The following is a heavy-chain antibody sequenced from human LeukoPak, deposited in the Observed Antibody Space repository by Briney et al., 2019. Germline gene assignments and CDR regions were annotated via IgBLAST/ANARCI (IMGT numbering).Heavy chain of an antibody. CDR3: STGWS. Sequence: PGGSLRLSCVASGFTFSDAWLSWVRHIPGKGLEWVGRIKSKSDGGTTDYAAPVKGRFTISRDDSKNTMYLQVSRLKYEDTGVCYCSTGWSWGQGTPVTVSS. D-gene: IGHD6-13*01. J-gene: IGHJ5*02. V-gene: IGHV3-15*01. CDR2: IKSKSDGGTT. CDR1: GFTFSDAW.